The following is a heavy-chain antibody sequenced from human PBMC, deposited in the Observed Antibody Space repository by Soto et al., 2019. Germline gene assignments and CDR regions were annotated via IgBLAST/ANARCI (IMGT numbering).Heavy chain of an antibody. Sequence: SETLSLTCTVSGGSISSYYWTWIRQPPGKGLEWIGFMYNSGSTHYNPSLKSRVTISLDTSKNQFSLNLRSVTAADAAVYYCASMGYHYGSGSYPLDYWGQGTLVTVSS. CDR3: ASMGYHYGSGSYPLDY. CDR2: MYNSGST. J-gene: IGHJ4*02. V-gene: IGHV4-59*08. D-gene: IGHD3-10*01. CDR1: GGSISSYY.